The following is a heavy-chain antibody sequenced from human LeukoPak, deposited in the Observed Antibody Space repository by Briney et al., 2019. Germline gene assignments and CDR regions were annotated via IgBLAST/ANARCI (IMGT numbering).Heavy chain of an antibody. Sequence: GGSLRLSCAASGFTFSTYAMTWVRQVPGKGLEWVSAISGSGGSPYYADSVKGRFTISRDNSKNTLYLQMNSLRAEDTAVYYCATPTPHSSDPSLYYYYMDVWGKGTTVTISS. J-gene: IGHJ6*03. V-gene: IGHV3-23*01. D-gene: IGHD3-10*01. CDR1: GFTFSTYA. CDR3: ATPTPHSSDPSLYYYYMDV. CDR2: ISGSGGSP.